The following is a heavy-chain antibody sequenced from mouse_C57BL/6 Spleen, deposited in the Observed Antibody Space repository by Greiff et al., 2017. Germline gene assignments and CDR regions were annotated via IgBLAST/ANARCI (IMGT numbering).Heavy chain of an antibody. D-gene: IGHD2-10*01. CDR3: ALLLSDAMDY. CDR2: IDPEDGET. V-gene: IGHV14-2*01. CDR1: GFNIKDYY. J-gene: IGHJ4*01. Sequence: VQLQQSGAELVKPGASVKLSCTASGFNIKDYYMHWVKQRTEQGLEWIGRIDPEDGETKYAPKFPGKATITADTSSNTAYLQLSSLTSEDTAVYYCALLLSDAMDYWGQGTSVTVSS.